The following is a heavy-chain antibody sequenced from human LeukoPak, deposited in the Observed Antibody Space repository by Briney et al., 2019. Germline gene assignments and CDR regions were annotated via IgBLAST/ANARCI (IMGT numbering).Heavy chain of an antibody. CDR1: GYTFTSYY. Sequence: GASVKVSCKASGYTFTSYYMHWVRQAPGQGLEWMGIINPSGGSTSYAQKFQGRVTMTRDMSTSTVYMELSSLRSEDTAVYYCARQITIFGVATLGPLGYWGQGTLVTVSS. D-gene: IGHD3-3*01. V-gene: IGHV1-46*01. CDR2: INPSGGST. J-gene: IGHJ4*02. CDR3: ARQITIFGVATLGPLGY.